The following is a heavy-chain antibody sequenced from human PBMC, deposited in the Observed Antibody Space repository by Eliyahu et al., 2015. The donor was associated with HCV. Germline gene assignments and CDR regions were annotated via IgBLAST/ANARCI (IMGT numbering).Heavy chain of an antibody. J-gene: IGHJ3*02. V-gene: IGHV2-5*02. Sequence: QITLKESGPTLVKPTQTLTLTCTFSGFSLSTNGVGVGWIRQPPGQALEWLALIYWDDDKNYRPTLRSRLTITKDTPKKQVVLTMTNMDPVDTATYYCAHRFSSTISLFHDAFDIWGQGTMVTVSS. CDR2: IYWDDDK. CDR3: AHRFSSTISLFHDAFDI. CDR1: GFSLSTNGVG. D-gene: IGHD5-12*01.